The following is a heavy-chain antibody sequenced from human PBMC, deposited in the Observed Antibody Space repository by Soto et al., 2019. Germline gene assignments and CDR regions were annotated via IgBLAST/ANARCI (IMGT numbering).Heavy chain of an antibody. D-gene: IGHD3-3*01. CDR1: GFTFSSYG. V-gene: IGHV3-30*18. Sequence: AGSLTLSCAASGFTFSSYGMHWVRQAPGKGLEWVAVISYDGSNKYYADSVKGRFTISRDNSKNTLYLQMNSLRAEDTAVYYCAKDASRAGFWSGYGMDVWGQGTTVTVSS. J-gene: IGHJ6*02. CDR3: AKDASRAGFWSGYGMDV. CDR2: ISYDGSNK.